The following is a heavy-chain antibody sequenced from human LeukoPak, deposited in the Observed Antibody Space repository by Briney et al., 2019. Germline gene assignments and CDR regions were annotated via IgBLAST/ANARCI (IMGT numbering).Heavy chain of an antibody. CDR1: GGSFSGYY. CDR2: INHSGST. V-gene: IGHV4-34*01. J-gene: IGHJ4*02. CDR3: ARRRRYCSSTRCSDTYFDY. D-gene: IGHD2-2*01. Sequence: TASETLSLTCAVYGGSFSGYYWSWIRQPPGKGLEWIGEINHSGSTNYNPSLKSRVTISVDTSKNQFSLKLSSVTAADTAVYYCARRRRYCSSTRCSDTYFDYWGQGTLVTVSS.